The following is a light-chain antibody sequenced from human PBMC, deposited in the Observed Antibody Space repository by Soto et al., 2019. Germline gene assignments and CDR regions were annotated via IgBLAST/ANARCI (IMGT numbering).Light chain of an antibody. CDR2: SAS. CDR1: QGISNH. Sequence: DIQMTQSPSSLSASVGDRVTFTCRASQGISNHLACYQQKPGKVPKLLIYSASTLQSGVPSRFSGSGSGTDFPLTISSLQPEDVVTYFCLTYNSGLWKFGQVTKVESK. V-gene: IGKV1-27*01. J-gene: IGKJ1*01. CDR3: LTYNSGLWK.